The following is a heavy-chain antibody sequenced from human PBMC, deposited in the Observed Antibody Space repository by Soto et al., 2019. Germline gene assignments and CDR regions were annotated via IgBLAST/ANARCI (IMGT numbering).Heavy chain of an antibody. J-gene: IGHJ3*02. CDR3: ATHTPSRYGDYAFDI. Sequence: PGGSLRLSCAASGFTFSSYDMHWVRQATGKGLEWVSAIGTAGDTYYPGSVKGRFTISRENAKNSLYLQMNSLRAGDTAVYYCATHTPSRYGDYAFDIWGQGTMVTVSS. CDR2: IGTAGDT. CDR1: GFTFSSYD. V-gene: IGHV3-13*01. D-gene: IGHD4-17*01.